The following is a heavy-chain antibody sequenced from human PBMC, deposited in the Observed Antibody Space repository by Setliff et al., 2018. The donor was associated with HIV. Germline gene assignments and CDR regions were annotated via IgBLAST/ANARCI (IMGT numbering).Heavy chain of an antibody. J-gene: IGHJ4*02. Sequence: GGSLSLSCAPYDFTLSSYAMHWVRQAPGKGLEWVSFIRYDGSNKYYAASVKGRFTISRDNSKNTLYLQMNSLRPEDTAVYYCAKGAAAGPNHFFDYWGQGTLVTVSS. CDR3: AKGAAAGPNHFFDY. D-gene: IGHD6-13*01. CDR2: IRYDGSNK. CDR1: DFTLSSYA. V-gene: IGHV3-30*02.